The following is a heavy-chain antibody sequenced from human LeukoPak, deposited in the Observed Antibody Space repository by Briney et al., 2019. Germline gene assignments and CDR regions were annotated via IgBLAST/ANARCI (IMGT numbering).Heavy chain of an antibody. CDR1: IFSGHW. CDR2: IYYSGST. D-gene: IGHD1-26*01. Sequence: IFSGHWMNWVRQHPGKGLEWIGHIYYSGSTYYNPSLKSRGIISVETSKNQFSLKLSSVTAADTAVYYCARIMLSWRELGCWGQGTLVTVSS. J-gene: IGHJ4*02. CDR3: ARIMLSWRELGC. V-gene: IGHV4-31*02.